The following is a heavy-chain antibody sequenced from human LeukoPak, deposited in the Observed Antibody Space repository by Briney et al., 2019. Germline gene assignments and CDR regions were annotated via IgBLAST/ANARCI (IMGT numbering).Heavy chain of an antibody. V-gene: IGHV3-21*01. CDR2: ISSSSSYI. CDR3: ARDSIRRGAFDI. Sequence: PGGSLRLSCAASGFTFSSYSMNWVRQAPGKGLEWVSSISSSSSYIYYADSVKGRFTISRDNAKNSLYLQMNSLRAEDTAVNYCARDSIRRGAFDIWGQGTMVTVSS. J-gene: IGHJ3*02. D-gene: IGHD3-10*01. CDR1: GFTFSSYS.